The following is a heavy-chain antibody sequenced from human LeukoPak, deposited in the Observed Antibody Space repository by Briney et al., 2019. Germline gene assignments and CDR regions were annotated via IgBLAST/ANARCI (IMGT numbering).Heavy chain of an antibody. CDR2: IYPDDSDT. V-gene: IGHV5-51*01. D-gene: IGHD3-22*01. CDR3: ARPNITSYYDSRGYDAFDV. J-gene: IGHJ3*01. CDR1: GYSFTTHW. Sequence: GESLKISCKASGYSFTTHWIGWVRQMPGKGLEWMGIIYPDDSDTRYSPSFQGQVTISADKSVRTAYLQWSSLKASDTAMYYCARPNITSYYDSRGYDAFDVWGQGTMVTVSS.